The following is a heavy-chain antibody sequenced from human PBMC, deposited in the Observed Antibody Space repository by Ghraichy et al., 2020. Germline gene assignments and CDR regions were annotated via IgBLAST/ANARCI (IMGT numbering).Heavy chain of an antibody. D-gene: IGHD6-19*01. CDR1: GFTFSSYA. Sequence: GGSLRLSCAASGFTFSSYAMHWVRQASGKGLEWVAVISYDGSNKYYADSVKGRFTISRDNSKNTLYLQMNSLRAEDTAVYYCAREVAAGADAFDIWGQGTMVTVSS. CDR2: ISYDGSNK. CDR3: AREVAAGADAFDI. J-gene: IGHJ3*02. V-gene: IGHV3-30-3*01.